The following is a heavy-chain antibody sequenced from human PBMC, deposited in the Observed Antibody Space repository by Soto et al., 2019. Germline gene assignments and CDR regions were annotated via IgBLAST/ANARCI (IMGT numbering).Heavy chain of an antibody. CDR3: ARLVAGGYGP. V-gene: IGHV4-59*01. Sequence: SETLSLTCTVSGGSISSYYWSWIRQPPGKGLEWIGYIYYSGSTNYNPSLKSRVTISVDTSKNQFSLELSSVTAADTAVYYCARLVAGGYGPGGQGTLVTVSS. CDR2: IYYSGST. CDR1: GGSISSYY. J-gene: IGHJ5*02. D-gene: IGHD3-22*01.